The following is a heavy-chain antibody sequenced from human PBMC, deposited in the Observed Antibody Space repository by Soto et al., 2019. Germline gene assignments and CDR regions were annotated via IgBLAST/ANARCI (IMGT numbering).Heavy chain of an antibody. Sequence: PSETLSLTCTVSGGSVSSGSYYWSWIRQPPGKGLEWIGYIYYSGSTNYNPSLKSRVTISVDTSKNQFSLKLSSVTAADTAVYYCARAPFGRDYYFGYWGQGTLVTVSS. CDR2: IYYSGST. CDR3: ARAPFGRDYYFGY. J-gene: IGHJ4*02. CDR1: GGSVSSGSYY. V-gene: IGHV4-61*01. D-gene: IGHD3-10*01.